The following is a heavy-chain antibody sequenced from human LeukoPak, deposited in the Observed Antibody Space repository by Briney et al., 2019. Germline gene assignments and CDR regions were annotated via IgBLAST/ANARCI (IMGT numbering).Heavy chain of an antibody. J-gene: IGHJ4*02. Sequence: GGSLRLSCAASGFTFSNAWMNWVRQAPGKGLEWVSAISGSGGSTYYADSVKGRFTISRDNSKNTLYLQMNSLRAEDTAVYYCAGKGSGSYYFFGGDYWGQGTLVTVSS. CDR3: AGKGSGSYYFFGGDY. D-gene: IGHD3-10*01. V-gene: IGHV3-23*01. CDR2: ISGSGGST. CDR1: GFTFSNAW.